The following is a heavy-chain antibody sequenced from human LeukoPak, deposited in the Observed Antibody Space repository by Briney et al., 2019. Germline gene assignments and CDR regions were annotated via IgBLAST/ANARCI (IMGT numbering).Heavy chain of an antibody. CDR2: INSDGSST. CDR1: GFTFSSYW. J-gene: IGHJ5*02. Sequence: GGSLRFSCAASGFTFSSYWMHWVRQAPGKGLVWVSRINSDGSSTTYADSVKGRFTISRDNAKNTLYLQMNSLRAEGTAVYYCARDLGQYYDTSDNWFDPWGQGTLVTVSS. D-gene: IGHD3-22*01. CDR3: ARDLGQYYDTSDNWFDP. V-gene: IGHV3-74*01.